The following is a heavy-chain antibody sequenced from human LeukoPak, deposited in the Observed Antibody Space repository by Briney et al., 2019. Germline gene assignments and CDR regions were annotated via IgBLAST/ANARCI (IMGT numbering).Heavy chain of an antibody. CDR3: ARVKIKGGITIFKEYHYMDV. D-gene: IGHD3-3*01. CDR2: IHTSGST. V-gene: IGHV4-4*07. Sequence: SETLSLTCTVSGGSISSYYWSWIRQPAGKGLEWIGRIHTSGSTNYNPSLKSRVTMSVDTSKNQFSLKLGSVTAADTAVYYCARVKIKGGITIFKEYHYMDVWGKGTTVTVSS. CDR1: GGSISSYY. J-gene: IGHJ6*03.